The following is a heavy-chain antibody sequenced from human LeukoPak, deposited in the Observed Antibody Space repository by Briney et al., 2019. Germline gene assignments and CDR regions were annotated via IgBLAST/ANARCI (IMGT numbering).Heavy chain of an antibody. V-gene: IGHV3-53*01. Sequence: GGSLRLSYAASGFPLSRKYLSWLGQAPGKGLEWVSVIYSGDTTYYADSVKGRFTISRDSSKNTLYLQLNSLRVADTAVYYCARVDYSDWFDSWGQGTLVTVSS. CDR1: GFPLSRKY. D-gene: IGHD5-12*01. J-gene: IGHJ5*01. CDR3: ARVDYSDWFDS. CDR2: IYSGDTT.